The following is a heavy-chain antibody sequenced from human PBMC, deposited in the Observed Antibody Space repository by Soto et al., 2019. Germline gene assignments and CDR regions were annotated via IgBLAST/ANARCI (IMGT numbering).Heavy chain of an antibody. J-gene: IGHJ3*02. Sequence: SETLSLTCAVYVGSFSGYYWSWIRQPPGKGLEWIGEINHSGSTNYNPSLKSRVTISVDTSKNQFSLKLSSVTAADTAVYYCARGLGITMIVVADDAFDIWGQGTMVTVS. CDR3: ARGLGITMIVVADDAFDI. CDR1: VGSFSGYY. CDR2: INHSGST. D-gene: IGHD3-22*01. V-gene: IGHV4-34*01.